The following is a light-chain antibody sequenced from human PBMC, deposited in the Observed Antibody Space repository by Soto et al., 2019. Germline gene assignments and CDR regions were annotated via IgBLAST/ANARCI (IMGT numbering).Light chain of an antibody. Sequence: EIVLTQSPGTLSLSPGERATLSCRASQSVSSSFLAWYQQKPGQAPRLLIYGASIRATGLPDRFSGSGSGTDFTLTISRVEPEDVAVYYCQQYGSSPWTFGQGTKVEIK. V-gene: IGKV3-20*01. J-gene: IGKJ1*01. CDR1: QSVSSSF. CDR2: GAS. CDR3: QQYGSSPWT.